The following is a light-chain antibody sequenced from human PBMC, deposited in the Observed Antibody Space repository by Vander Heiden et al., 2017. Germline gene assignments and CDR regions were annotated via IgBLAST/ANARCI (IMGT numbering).Light chain of an antibody. CDR3: QQYGSSPRT. CDR2: DAS. CDR1: QTVNSNY. Sequence: EIVLTQSPATLPLSPGERATLSCGASQTVNSNYLAWSQQKPGLAPRLLIYDASTRATGIPDRFSGSGSGTDFTLTISRLEPEDFAVYYCQQYGSSPRTFGQGTKVEIK. V-gene: IGKV3D-20*01. J-gene: IGKJ1*01.